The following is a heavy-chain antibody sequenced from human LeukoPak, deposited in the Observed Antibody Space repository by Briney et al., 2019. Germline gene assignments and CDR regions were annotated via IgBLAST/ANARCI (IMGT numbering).Heavy chain of an antibody. J-gene: IGHJ5*02. CDR1: GGSISSSSYY. V-gene: IGHV4-39*07. Sequence: SETLSLTCTVSGGSISSSSYYWGWIRQPPGKGLEWIGSIYYSGSTYYNPSLKSRVTISVDTSKNQFSLKLSSVTAADTAVYYCARDWASRGWYWGGVHNWFDPWGQGTLVTVSS. CDR2: IYYSGST. D-gene: IGHD6-19*01. CDR3: ARDWASRGWYWGGVHNWFDP.